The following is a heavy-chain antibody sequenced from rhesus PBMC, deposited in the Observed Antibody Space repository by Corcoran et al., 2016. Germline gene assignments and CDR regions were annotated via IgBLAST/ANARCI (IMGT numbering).Heavy chain of an antibody. Sequence: EVQLVESGGGLVQPGGSLRLSCAASGFTFSRYDVSWVRQAPGKGLGGVSYISYTDKTISYADSVKGRFTISRDNAKNSLSLQMSSLRAEDTAVYYCTTKGNSGNYNLGFDYWGQGVLVTVSS. D-gene: IGHD1-44*01. CDR3: TTKGNSGNYNLGFDY. CDR2: ISYTDKTI. J-gene: IGHJ4*01. V-gene: IGHV3-136*01. CDR1: GFTFSRYD.